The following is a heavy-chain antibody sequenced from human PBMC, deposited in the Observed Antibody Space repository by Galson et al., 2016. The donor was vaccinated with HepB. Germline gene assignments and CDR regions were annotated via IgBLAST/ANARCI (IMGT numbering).Heavy chain of an antibody. J-gene: IGHJ4*02. CDR1: GYTLTSYG. Sequence: SVKVSCKASGYTLTSYGISWVRQAPGQGLEWMGWINAYNGNTNFAQKLQGRVAMTTDTSTNTAYMELRSLKIDDTAIYYCARDDGDYVMPYWGQGTLVTVSS. D-gene: IGHD4-17*01. CDR2: INAYNGNT. CDR3: ARDDGDYVMPY. V-gene: IGHV1-18*04.